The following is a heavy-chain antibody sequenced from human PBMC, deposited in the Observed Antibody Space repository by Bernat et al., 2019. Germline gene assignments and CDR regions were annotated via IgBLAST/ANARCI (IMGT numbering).Heavy chain of an antibody. D-gene: IGHD3-3*01. CDR1: GGSISSYY. V-gene: IGHV4-59*12. Sequence: QVQLQESGPGLVKPSETLSLTCTVSGGSISSYYWSWIRQPPGKGLEWIGYIYYSGSTNYNPSLKSRVTISVDTSKNQFSLKLSSVTAADTAVYYCARVLYYDFWSGLYYFDYWGQGTLVTVSS. CDR2: IYYSGST. CDR3: ARVLYYDFWSGLYYFDY. J-gene: IGHJ4*02.